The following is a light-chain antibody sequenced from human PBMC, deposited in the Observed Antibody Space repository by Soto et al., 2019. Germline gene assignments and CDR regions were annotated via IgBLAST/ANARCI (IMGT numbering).Light chain of an antibody. Sequence: VEMTQSTNSLSASAGERVTITGRASQGISNDLAWFQQKPGKAPKSLIYAASSLQSRVPSKFSGSRYGTDFTLTISSLQPEDFAPYYCLQHNSYLWPFGHGTKVDVK. CDR1: QGISND. V-gene: IGKV1-16*02. CDR3: LQHNSYLWP. CDR2: AAS. J-gene: IGKJ1*01.